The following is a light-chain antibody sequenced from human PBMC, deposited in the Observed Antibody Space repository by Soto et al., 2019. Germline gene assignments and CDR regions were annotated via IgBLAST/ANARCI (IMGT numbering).Light chain of an antibody. Sequence: EIVLTQSPATLSLSPGETATLSCRASQSVGNILAWYQHRPGQAPRLLISDASNRATGVPVRFSGSWSGTDFTLTINNLEPEDFAVYYCQQRSDWPLTFGGGTKVEI. J-gene: IGKJ4*01. CDR3: QQRSDWPLT. CDR2: DAS. CDR1: QSVGNI. V-gene: IGKV3-11*01.